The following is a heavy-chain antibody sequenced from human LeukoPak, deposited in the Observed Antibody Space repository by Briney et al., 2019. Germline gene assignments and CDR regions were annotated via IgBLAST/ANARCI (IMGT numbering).Heavy chain of an antibody. CDR3: AGRQGHYYYGMDV. V-gene: IGHV4-59*01. CDR2: IYYSGST. J-gene: IGHJ6*02. Sequence: SETLSLTCTVSGGSISSYYWSWIRQPPGKGLEWIGYIYYSGSTNYNPSLKSRVTISVDTSKNQFSLKLSSVTAADTAVYYCAGRQGHYYYGMDVWGQGTTVTVSS. CDR1: GGSISSYY.